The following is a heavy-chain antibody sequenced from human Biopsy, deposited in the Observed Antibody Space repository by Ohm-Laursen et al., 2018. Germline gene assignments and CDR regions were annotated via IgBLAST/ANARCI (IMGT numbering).Heavy chain of an antibody. CDR3: ARDTRWSPYSMDV. CDR1: GFSFSDYH. CDR2: ISGGGTI. J-gene: IGHJ6*02. V-gene: IGHV3-11*01. Sequence: SLSLSCAASGFSFSDYHMSWIRQAPGRGMEWVSYISGGGTIYYGDSMKGRVTISKDNAKNSLYLQMHSLRAEDTAVKHCARDTRWSPYSMDVWGQGTTVTVSS. D-gene: IGHD3-3*01.